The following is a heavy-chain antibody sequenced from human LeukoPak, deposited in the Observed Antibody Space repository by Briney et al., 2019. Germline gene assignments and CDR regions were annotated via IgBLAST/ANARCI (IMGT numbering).Heavy chain of an antibody. CDR1: GFTFSSYG. Sequence: GGSLRLSCAASGFTFSSYGMSWVRQAPGKGLEWVSAISGSGGSTYYADSVKGRFTISRDNSKNTLYLQMNSLRAEDTAVYYCAKAPRGQTYYYGSGYFDYWGQGTLVTVSS. V-gene: IGHV3-23*01. J-gene: IGHJ4*02. D-gene: IGHD3-10*01. CDR3: AKAPRGQTYYYGSGYFDY. CDR2: ISGSGGST.